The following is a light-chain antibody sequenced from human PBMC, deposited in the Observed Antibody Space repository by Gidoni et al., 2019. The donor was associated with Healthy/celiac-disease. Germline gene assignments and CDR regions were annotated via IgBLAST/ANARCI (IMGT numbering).Light chain of an antibody. V-gene: IGLV2-23*02. J-gene: IGLJ3*02. CDR3: CSYAGSSTFVV. CDR2: EVS. CDR1: SSDVGSYNL. Sequence: QSALTQPASVSGSPGQSITISCTGTSSDVGSYNLVSWYQQHPGKAPTIMIYEVSKRPPGVSNRFSGSKSGNTASLTISGLQAEDEADYYCCSYAGSSTFVVFGGGTKLTVL.